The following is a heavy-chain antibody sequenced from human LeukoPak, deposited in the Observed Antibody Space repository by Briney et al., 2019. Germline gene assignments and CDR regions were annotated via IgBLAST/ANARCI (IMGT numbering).Heavy chain of an antibody. CDR1: GYTFTRYD. CDR2: MNPNSGNT. V-gene: IGHV1-8*01. D-gene: IGHD5-18*01. Sequence: GASVKVSCKASGYTFTRYDINWVRQAPGQGREWMGWMNPNSGNTGYAQKFQGRVTMTTNTSISTAYMELSSLRSEDTAVYYCARGDDTAMPGYWGQGTLVTVSS. CDR3: ARGDDTAMPGY. J-gene: IGHJ4*02.